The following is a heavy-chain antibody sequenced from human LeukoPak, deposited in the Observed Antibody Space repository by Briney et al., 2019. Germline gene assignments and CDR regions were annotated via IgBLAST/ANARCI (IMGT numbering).Heavy chain of an antibody. D-gene: IGHD3-10*01. CDR1: GFTVSSNY. CDR2: IYSGGST. J-gene: IGHJ5*02. CDR3: ARDTPEFYGSGSYNWFDP. Sequence: PGGSLRLSCAASGFTVSSNYMSWVRQAPGKGLEWVSVIYSGGSTYYADSVKGRFTISRDNSKNTLYLQMNSLRAEDTAVYYCARDTPEFYGSGSYNWFDPWGQGTLVTVSS. V-gene: IGHV3-66*01.